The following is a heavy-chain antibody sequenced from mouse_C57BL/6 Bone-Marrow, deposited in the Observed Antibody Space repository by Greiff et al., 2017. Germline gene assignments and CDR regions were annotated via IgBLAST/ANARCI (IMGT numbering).Heavy chain of an antibody. CDR2: IIDGGSYT. D-gene: IGHD4-1*01. J-gene: IGHJ1*03. CDR3: ARLGHWYCDV. CDR1: GFTFSSYA. Sequence: EVQGVESGGGLVKPGGSLKLSCAVSGFTFSSYAMSWFRQTPEKRLVWVATIIDGGSYTYYPDNVKGRFTISRDNAKNNLYLQMSHLKSEDTAMYYCARLGHWYCDVWGTGTTVTVSS. V-gene: IGHV5-4*01.